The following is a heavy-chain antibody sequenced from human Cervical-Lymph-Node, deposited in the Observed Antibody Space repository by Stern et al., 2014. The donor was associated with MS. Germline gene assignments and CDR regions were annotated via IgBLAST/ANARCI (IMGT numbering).Heavy chain of an antibody. CDR3: ATWGAGSSPPLFY. J-gene: IGHJ4*02. V-gene: IGHV7-4-1*02. CDR2: VNTKTGNP. D-gene: IGHD6-6*01. Sequence: QVQLVQSGSELKKPGASVKVSCKASGYNLTTFAINWVRQAPGQGLEWMGWVNTKTGNPTFAPGFTGRFVFSLDASINTAYLQIISLKAEDSAVYYCATWGAGSSPPLFYWGQGTLVTVSS. CDR1: GYNLTTFA.